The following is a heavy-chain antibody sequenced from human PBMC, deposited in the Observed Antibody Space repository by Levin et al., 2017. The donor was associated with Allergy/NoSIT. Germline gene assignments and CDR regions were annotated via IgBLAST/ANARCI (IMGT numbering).Heavy chain of an antibody. CDR3: ARSYSYVSYFDY. V-gene: IGHV1-69*13. Sequence: SVKVSCKASGGTFSSYAISWVRQAPGQGLEWMGGIIPIFGTANYAQKFQGRVTITADESTSTAYMELSSLRSEDTAVYYCARSYSYVSYFDYWGQGTLVTVSS. D-gene: IGHD5-18*01. CDR1: GGTFSSYA. CDR2: IIPIFGTA. J-gene: IGHJ4*02.